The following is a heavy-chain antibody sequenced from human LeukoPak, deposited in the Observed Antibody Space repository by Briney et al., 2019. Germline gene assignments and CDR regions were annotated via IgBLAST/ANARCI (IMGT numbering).Heavy chain of an antibody. J-gene: IGHJ4*02. CDR2: IGGSGDNK. V-gene: IGHV3-23*01. Sequence: GGSLRLSCAASGFSFSTYAMKWVRQAPGRGLEWVSTIGGSGDNKYYADSVKGRFTISRENSKNTPSLQMNSLRAEDTAVYYCAKVGPFGELSFSDYWGQGTLVTVSS. D-gene: IGHD3-10*01. CDR3: AKVGPFGELSFSDY. CDR1: GFSFSTYA.